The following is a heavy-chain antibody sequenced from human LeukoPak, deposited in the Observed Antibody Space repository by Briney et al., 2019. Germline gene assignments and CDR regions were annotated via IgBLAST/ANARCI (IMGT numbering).Heavy chain of an antibody. Sequence: GGSLRLPCAASGFTFTNSWMSWVRQAPGKGLEWVANIKPDGSQKYYVDSVKGRFTISRDNAKNSLYLQMYSLRAEDTAVYYCARVNTNWPLDYWGQGNLVTVSS. J-gene: IGHJ4*02. CDR3: ARVNTNWPLDY. CDR2: IKPDGSQK. CDR1: GFTFTNSW. D-gene: IGHD1-1*01. V-gene: IGHV3-7*05.